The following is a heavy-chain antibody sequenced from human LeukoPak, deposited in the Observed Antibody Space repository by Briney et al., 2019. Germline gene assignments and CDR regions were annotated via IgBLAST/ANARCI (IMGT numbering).Heavy chain of an antibody. CDR1: GGSITTSSYY. V-gene: IGHV4-31*03. CDR3: AKTQSSGWYYFDY. J-gene: IGHJ4*02. D-gene: IGHD6-19*01. CDR2: IYYSGST. Sequence: SETLSLTCNVSGGSITTSSYYWGWVRQPPGGGLEWIGYIYYSGSTYYNPSLKSRVTISVDTSKNQFSLKLSSVTAADTAVYYCAKTQSSGWYYFDYWGQGTLVTVSS.